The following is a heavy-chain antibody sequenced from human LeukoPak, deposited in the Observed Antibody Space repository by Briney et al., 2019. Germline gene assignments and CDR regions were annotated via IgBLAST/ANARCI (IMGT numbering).Heavy chain of an antibody. Sequence: ASVTVSCKASGYTFTGYYMHWVRQAPGQGLEWMGWINPDSGGTNYAQKFQGRVTMTRDTSISTAYMELSRLRSDDTAVYYCARDRRYSYGPSGMDVWGQGTTVTVSS. J-gene: IGHJ6*02. V-gene: IGHV1-2*02. CDR2: INPDSGGT. CDR1: GYTFTGYY. CDR3: ARDRRYSYGPSGMDV. D-gene: IGHD5-18*01.